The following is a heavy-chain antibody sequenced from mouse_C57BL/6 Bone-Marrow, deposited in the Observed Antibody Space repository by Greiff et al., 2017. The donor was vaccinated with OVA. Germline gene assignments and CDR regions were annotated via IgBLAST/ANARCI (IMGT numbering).Heavy chain of an antibody. CDR3: AGFYYGNPWYFDG. J-gene: IGHJ1*03. CDR1: GYAFSSSW. V-gene: IGHV1-82*01. Sequence: QVQLKESGPELVKPGASVKISCKASGYAFSSSWMNWVKQRPGKGLEWIGRIYPGDGDTNYNGKFKGKATLTADKSSSTAYMQLSSLTSEDSAVYFCAGFYYGNPWYFDGWGTGTTVTVSS. CDR2: IYPGDGDT. D-gene: IGHD2-1*01.